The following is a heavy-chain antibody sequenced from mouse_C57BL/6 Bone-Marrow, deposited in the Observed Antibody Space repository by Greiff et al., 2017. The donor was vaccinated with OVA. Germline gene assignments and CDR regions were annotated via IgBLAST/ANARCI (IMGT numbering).Heavy chain of an antibody. CDR1: GYTFTDYE. V-gene: IGHV1-15*01. CDR3: TIEELGYFDY. Sequence: LQESGAELVRPGASVTLSCKASGYTFTDYEMHWVKQTPVHGLEWIGAIDPETGGTAYNQKFKGKAILTADKSSSTAYMELRSLTSEDSAVYYCTIEELGYFDYWGQGTTLTVSS. CDR2: IDPETGGT. J-gene: IGHJ2*01. D-gene: IGHD4-1*01.